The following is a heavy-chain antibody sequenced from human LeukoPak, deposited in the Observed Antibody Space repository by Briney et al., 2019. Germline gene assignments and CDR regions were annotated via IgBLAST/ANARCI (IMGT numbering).Heavy chain of an antibody. V-gene: IGHV3-9*01. J-gene: IGHJ4*02. Sequence: PGGSLRLSCAASGFTFDDYAMHWVRQAPGKGLEWVSGISWNSGSIGYVDSVKGRFTISRDNAKNSLYLQMNSLRPEDTALYYCAKDSKFRVGDYYDPYFDYWGQGTLVTVSS. CDR1: GFTFDDYA. CDR2: ISWNSGSI. D-gene: IGHD3-22*01. CDR3: AKDSKFRVGDYYDPYFDY.